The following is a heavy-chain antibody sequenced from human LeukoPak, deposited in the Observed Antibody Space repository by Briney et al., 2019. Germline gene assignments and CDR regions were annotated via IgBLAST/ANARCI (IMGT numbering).Heavy chain of an antibody. CDR1: GFTFSSYS. CDR2: ISSSSSYI. D-gene: IGHD2-15*01. CDR3: ARVIRVAVDAFDI. Sequence: PGGSLRLSCAASGFTFSSYSMNWVRQAPGKGLGWVSSISSSSSYIDYADSVKGRFTISRDNAKNSLYLQMNSLRAEDTAVYYCARVIRVAVDAFDIWGQGTMVTVSS. V-gene: IGHV3-21*01. J-gene: IGHJ3*02.